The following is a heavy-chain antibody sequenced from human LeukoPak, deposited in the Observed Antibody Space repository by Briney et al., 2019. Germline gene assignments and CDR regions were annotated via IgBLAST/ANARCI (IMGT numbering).Heavy chain of an antibody. CDR2: IYYSGST. CDR1: GGSTSSGGYY. CDR3: ARGPLGAPAGNWFDP. J-gene: IGHJ5*02. Sequence: PSQTLSLTCTVSGGSTSSGGYYWSWIRQPPGKGLEWIGYIYYSGSTNYNPSLKSRVTISVDTSKNQFSLKLSSVTAADTAVYYCARGPLGAPAGNWFDPWGQGTLVTVSS. D-gene: IGHD1-26*01. V-gene: IGHV4-61*08.